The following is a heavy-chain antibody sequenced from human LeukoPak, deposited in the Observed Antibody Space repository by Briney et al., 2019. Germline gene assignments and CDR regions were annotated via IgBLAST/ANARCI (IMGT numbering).Heavy chain of an antibody. D-gene: IGHD3-9*01. Sequence: GASVKVSCKASGYTFTGYYMHWVRQAPGQGLEWMGWINPNSGGTNYAQKFQGRVTMTRDTSTSTAYMELRSLRSDDTAVYYCARDARPYYDILTGYYFVVGWFDPWGQGTLVTVSS. V-gene: IGHV1-2*02. CDR1: GYTFTGYY. CDR3: ARDARPYYDILTGYYFVVGWFDP. CDR2: INPNSGGT. J-gene: IGHJ5*02.